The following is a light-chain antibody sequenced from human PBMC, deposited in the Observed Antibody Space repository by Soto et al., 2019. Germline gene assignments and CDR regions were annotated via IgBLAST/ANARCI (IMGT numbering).Light chain of an antibody. Sequence: QSALTQPASVSGSPGQSITISCTGTSSNVGSYKLVSWYQQHPGKAPKLMIFEVNKRPSGVSNRFSGSKSGNTASLTISGLKVEDEADYYCCSSGGSNNGVVFGGGTKVTVL. CDR3: CSSGGSNNGVV. CDR2: EVN. V-gene: IGLV2-23*02. CDR1: SSNVGSYKL. J-gene: IGLJ2*01.